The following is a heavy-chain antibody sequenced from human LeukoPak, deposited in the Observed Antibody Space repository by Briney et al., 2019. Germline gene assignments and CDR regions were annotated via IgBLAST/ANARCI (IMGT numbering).Heavy chain of an antibody. CDR1: GRSISSYY. CDR3: ARGVGKWGFDY. J-gene: IGHJ4*02. D-gene: IGHD3-16*01. CDR2: IYYNGST. Sequence: SETLSLTCTVSGRSISSYYWNWIRQPPGKGLEWIGFIYYNGSTNYNPSLKSRVTISVDTSKNRFSLKLSSVTAADTAVYYCARGVGKWGFDYWGQGTLVTVSS. V-gene: IGHV4-59*01.